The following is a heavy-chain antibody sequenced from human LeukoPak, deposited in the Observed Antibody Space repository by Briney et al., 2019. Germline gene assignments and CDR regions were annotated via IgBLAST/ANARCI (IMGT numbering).Heavy chain of an antibody. CDR3: XRTGSVVAGTPYYYYGMDV. Sequence: SETLSLTCTVSAGSISSSSYYWGWIRQPPGKGLEWIGSIYYSGSTYYNPSLKTRVTISVDTSKNQFSLKLSSVTAADTAVYYXXRTGSVVAGTPYYYYGMDVWGQGTTVTVSS. J-gene: IGHJ6*02. CDR2: IYYSGST. V-gene: IGHV4-39*01. D-gene: IGHD6-19*01. CDR1: AGSISSSSYY.